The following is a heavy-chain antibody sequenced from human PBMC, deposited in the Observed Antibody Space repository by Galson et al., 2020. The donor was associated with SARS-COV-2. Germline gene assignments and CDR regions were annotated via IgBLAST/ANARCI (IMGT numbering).Heavy chain of an antibody. J-gene: IGHJ6*02. CDR2: ISSSGSTI. Sequence: GGSLRLSCAASGFTFSDYYMSWIRQAPGKGLEWVSYISSSGSTIYYADSVKGRFTISRDNAKNSLYLQMNRLRAEDTAVYYCARDSVVVVTAATSYYYGMDVWGQGTTVTVSS. V-gene: IGHV3-11*01. CDR3: ARDSVVVVTAATSYYYGMDV. CDR1: GFTFSDYY. D-gene: IGHD2-21*02.